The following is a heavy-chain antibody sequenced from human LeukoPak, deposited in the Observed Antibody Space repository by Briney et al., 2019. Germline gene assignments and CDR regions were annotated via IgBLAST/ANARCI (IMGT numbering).Heavy chain of an antibody. CDR2: ISGSGGST. D-gene: IGHD2-8*01. J-gene: IGHJ4*02. V-gene: IGHV3-23*01. CDR3: AKDGEDCTNGVCYLYFDY. Sequence: PGGSLRLSCAASGFTFSSYAMSWVRQAPGKGLEWVSAISGSGGSTYYADSVKGRFTISRDNSKNTLYLQMNSLRAEDTAVYYCAKDGEDCTNGVCYLYFDYWGQGALVTVSS. CDR1: GFTFSSYA.